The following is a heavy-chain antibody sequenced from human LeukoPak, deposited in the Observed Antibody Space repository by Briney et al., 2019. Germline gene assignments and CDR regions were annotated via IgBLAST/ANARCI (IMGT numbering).Heavy chain of an antibody. D-gene: IGHD1-26*01. V-gene: IGHV3-74*01. CDR1: GFTFSSYW. Sequence: PGGSLRLSCAASGFTFSSYWTHWVRQAPGKGLVWVSRINSDGSSTSYADSVKGRFTISRDNAKNSLYPQMNSLRDEDTAVYYCARDPYSGSYGDYYYYYMDVWGKGTTVTISS. J-gene: IGHJ6*03. CDR2: INSDGSST. CDR3: ARDPYSGSYGDYYYYYMDV.